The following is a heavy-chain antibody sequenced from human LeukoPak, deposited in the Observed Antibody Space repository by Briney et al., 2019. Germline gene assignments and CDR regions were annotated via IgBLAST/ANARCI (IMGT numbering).Heavy chain of an antibody. V-gene: IGHV4-4*02. Sequence: ASETLSLTCSVSIGSISSSKWWSWIRQSPVKGLEWIGEIYLYGTTNYNPSFTSRVTMSVDRSRNQFSLKLTSVTAADTAVYYCARQKWEQQGRDYYFNGLDVWGPGTTVIVSS. CDR3: ARQKWEQQGRDYYFNGLDV. D-gene: IGHD1/OR15-1a*01. CDR1: IGSISSSKW. CDR2: IYLYGTT. J-gene: IGHJ6*02.